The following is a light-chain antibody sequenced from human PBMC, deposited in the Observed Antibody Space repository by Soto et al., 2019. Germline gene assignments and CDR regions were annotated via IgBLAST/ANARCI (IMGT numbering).Light chain of an antibody. V-gene: IGLV2-14*01. Sequence: QSVLTQPASVSGSPGQSITISCTGTSSDIGVYNYVSWYQQHPGKAPKLVICEVSNRPSGVSSHFSGSKSGNTASLTISGLRAEDEADYYCTSFTTTNIWVFGGGTKVTVL. CDR1: SSDIGVYNY. J-gene: IGLJ3*02. CDR3: TSFTTTNIWV. CDR2: EVS.